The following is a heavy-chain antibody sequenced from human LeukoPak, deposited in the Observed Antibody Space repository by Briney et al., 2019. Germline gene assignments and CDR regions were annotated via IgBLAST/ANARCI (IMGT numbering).Heavy chain of an antibody. Sequence: ASVKVSCKASGYTFTTYYIHWVRQAPGQGPEWMGIINPSGGATSYAQKFQGRVTITRDTSTSTVFMELSSLRSEDTAVYYCARPDCGGDCYSKYYFDYWGQGTLVTVSS. CDR1: GYTFTTYY. J-gene: IGHJ4*02. D-gene: IGHD2-21*02. CDR2: INPSGGAT. CDR3: ARPDCGGDCYSKYYFDY. V-gene: IGHV1-46*01.